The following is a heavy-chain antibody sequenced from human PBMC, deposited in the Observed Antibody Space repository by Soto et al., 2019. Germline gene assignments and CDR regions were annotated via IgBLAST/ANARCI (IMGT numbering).Heavy chain of an antibody. CDR3: ARNPLITMVRGVIFWFDP. J-gene: IGHJ5*02. CDR2: ISGYNGNT. D-gene: IGHD3-10*01. V-gene: IGHV1-18*01. Sequence: QVQLVQSGAEVKKPGASVKVSCKASGYTLTSYGISWVRQAPGEGVEWMGWISGYNGNTNYAQKFQVRVTKTTDTSTSTAYLELRSLRSHDTAVYYCARNPLITMVRGVIFWFDPWGQGTLVTVSS. CDR1: GYTLTSYG.